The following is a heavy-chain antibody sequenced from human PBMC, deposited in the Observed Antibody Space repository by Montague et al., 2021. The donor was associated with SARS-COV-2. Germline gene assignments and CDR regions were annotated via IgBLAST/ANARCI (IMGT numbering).Heavy chain of an antibody. Sequence: SLRLSCAASGFTFSSYAMSWVRQAPGKGLEWVSAISGSGGSTYYADSVKGRFTISGDNSKNTLYLQMNSLRAEDTAVYYCARDWDGYDLDYGMDVWGQGTTVTVSS. J-gene: IGHJ6*02. CDR2: ISGSGGST. D-gene: IGHD5-12*01. CDR3: ARDWDGYDLDYGMDV. V-gene: IGHV3-23*01. CDR1: GFTFSSYA.